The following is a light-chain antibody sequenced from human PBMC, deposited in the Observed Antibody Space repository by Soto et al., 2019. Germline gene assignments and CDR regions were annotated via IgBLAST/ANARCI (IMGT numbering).Light chain of an antibody. CDR1: SSDVGGYNY. V-gene: IGLV2-14*01. Sequence: QLVLTQPASVSGSPGQSITISCTGTSSDVGGYNYVSWYQQHPGKAPKLMIYEVSNRPSGVSNRFSGSKSGNTASLTISGLQAEDEAGYYCSSYTSSSTPLVFGGGTKLTVL. CDR2: EVS. CDR3: SSYTSSSTPLV. J-gene: IGLJ2*01.